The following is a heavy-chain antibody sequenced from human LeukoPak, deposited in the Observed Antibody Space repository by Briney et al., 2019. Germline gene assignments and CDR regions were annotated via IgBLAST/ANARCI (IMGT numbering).Heavy chain of an antibody. Sequence: GGSLRLSCAASGFTFSKYWMLWVRQAPGKGLESVSRINTDGTVTTYADSVKGRFTVSRDNADNTMFLQVNSVRDEDTAAYYCATKQWLAPPPDSWGQGTPVTVSS. V-gene: IGHV3-74*01. J-gene: IGHJ4*02. CDR3: ATKQWLAPPPDS. CDR1: GFTFSKYW. CDR2: INTDGTVT. D-gene: IGHD6-19*01.